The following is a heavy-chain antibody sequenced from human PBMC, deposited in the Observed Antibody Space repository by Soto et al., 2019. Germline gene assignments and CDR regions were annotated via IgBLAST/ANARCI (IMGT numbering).Heavy chain of an antibody. V-gene: IGHV1-3*01. Sequence: QVQLVQSGAEVKKPGASVKVSCKASGYTLTSYAMHWVRQAPGQRLEWMGWINAGNGNTKYSQKFQGRVTITRDTSASTAYMELSSLRSEDTAVYYCARDLRRGSSDYYYYGMDVWGQGTTVTVSS. J-gene: IGHJ6*02. CDR1: GYTLTSYA. D-gene: IGHD6-6*01. CDR3: ARDLRRGSSDYYYYGMDV. CDR2: INAGNGNT.